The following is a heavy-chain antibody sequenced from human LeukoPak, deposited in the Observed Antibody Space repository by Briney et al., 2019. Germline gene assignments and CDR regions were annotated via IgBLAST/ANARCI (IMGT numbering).Heavy chain of an antibody. CDR3: AKTAAASCYYYYMDV. CDR2: IRYDGSNK. Sequence: GGSLRLSCAASGFTFSSYGMHRVRQAPGKGLEWVAFIRYDGSNKYYADSVKGRFTISRDNSKNTLYLQMNSLRAEDTAVYYCAKTAAASCYYYYMDVWGKGTTVTVSS. CDR1: GFTFSSYG. D-gene: IGHD2-2*01. J-gene: IGHJ6*03. V-gene: IGHV3-30*02.